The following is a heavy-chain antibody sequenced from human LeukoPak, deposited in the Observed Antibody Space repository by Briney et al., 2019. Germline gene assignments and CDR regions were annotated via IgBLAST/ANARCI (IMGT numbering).Heavy chain of an antibody. CDR3: ARAGGSYANHSDY. J-gene: IGHJ4*02. D-gene: IGHD1-26*01. V-gene: IGHV1-69*13. Sequence: ASVKVSCKASGGTFSSYAISWVRQAPGQGLEWMGGIIPIFGTANYAQKFQGRVTITADESTSTAYMELSSLRSEDTAVYYCARAGGSYANHSDYWGQGTLVTVSS. CDR1: GGTFSSYA. CDR2: IIPIFGTA.